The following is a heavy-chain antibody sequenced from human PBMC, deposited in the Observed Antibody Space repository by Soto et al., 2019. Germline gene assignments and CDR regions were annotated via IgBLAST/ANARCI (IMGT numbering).Heavy chain of an antibody. CDR3: ARHPYSGSAEI. CDR2: IYHSGST. D-gene: IGHD1-26*01. J-gene: IGHJ4*02. CDR1: EGYSISRNWR. V-gene: IGHV4-39*01. Sequence: SEPLSLTSTVSEGYSISRNWRSSIRQNPGKGLEWIGGIYHSGSTYYNPSLKSRVTISVDTSKNQFSLKLSSVTAADTAVYYCARHPYSGSAEIWGQGTLVTVSS.